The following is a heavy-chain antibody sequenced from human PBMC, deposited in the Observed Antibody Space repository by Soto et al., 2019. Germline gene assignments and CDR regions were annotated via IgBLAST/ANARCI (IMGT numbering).Heavy chain of an antibody. CDR1: GGSISSSSYY. CDR2: IYYSGST. Sequence: QLQLQESGPGLVKPSETLSLTCTVSGGSISSSSYYWGWIRQPPGKGLEWIGSIYYSGSTYYNPSLKSRVTISVDTSKNQFSLKLSSVTAADTAVYYCARHTRDQLLSYWFDPWGQGTLVTVSS. V-gene: IGHV4-39*01. CDR3: ARHTRDQLLSYWFDP. J-gene: IGHJ5*02. D-gene: IGHD2-2*01.